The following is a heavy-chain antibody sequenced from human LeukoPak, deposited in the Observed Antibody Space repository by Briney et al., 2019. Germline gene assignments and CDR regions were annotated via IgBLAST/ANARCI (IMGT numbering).Heavy chain of an antibody. D-gene: IGHD3-22*01. CDR3: ARGTYYYDSSGYYSGGLGY. Sequence: GGSLRLSCAASGFTFSNYAMHWVRQAPGKGLECAAVISFDGSDKYYADSVKGRFTISRDNSENTLYVQMNSLRAEDTAVYYCARGTYYYDSSGYYSGGLGYWGQGTLVTVSS. V-gene: IGHV3-30*04. CDR2: ISFDGSDK. CDR1: GFTFSNYA. J-gene: IGHJ4*02.